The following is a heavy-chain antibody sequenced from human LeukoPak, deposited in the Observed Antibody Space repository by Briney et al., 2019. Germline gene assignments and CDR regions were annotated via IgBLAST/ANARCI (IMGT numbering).Heavy chain of an antibody. D-gene: IGHD5-12*01. V-gene: IGHV4-59*01. J-gene: IGHJ4*02. CDR3: ARESPGGYDDDY. CDR2: IYYSGST. CDR1: GGSISSYY. Sequence: SETLSLTCTVSGGSISSYYWSWIRQPPGKGLEWIGYIYYSGSTNYNPSLKSRVTISVDTSKNQFSLKLSSVTAVDTAVYYCARESPGGYDDDYWGQGTLVTVSS.